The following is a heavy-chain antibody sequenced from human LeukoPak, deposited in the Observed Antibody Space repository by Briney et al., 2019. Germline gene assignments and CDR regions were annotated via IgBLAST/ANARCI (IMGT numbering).Heavy chain of an antibody. Sequence: GGSLRLSCAASGFTFSSYSMNWVRQAPGKGLEWVSYICTSSSYIYYADSVKGRFTISRDNARNSLYLQMNSLRAEDTAVYYCARGTSTGWELLGAFDIWGQGTMVTVSS. CDR1: GFTFSSYS. D-gene: IGHD1-26*01. CDR3: ARGTSTGWELLGAFDI. V-gene: IGHV3-21*01. CDR2: ICTSSSYI. J-gene: IGHJ3*02.